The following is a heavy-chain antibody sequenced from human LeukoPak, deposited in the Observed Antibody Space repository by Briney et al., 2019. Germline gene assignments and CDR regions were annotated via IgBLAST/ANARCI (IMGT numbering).Heavy chain of an antibody. CDR3: AKDLRGRAAPGYYFDY. V-gene: IGHV3-23*01. CDR1: GFTFSSYA. D-gene: IGHD3-16*01. CDR2: ISGSGGST. Sequence: PGGSLRLSCAASGFTFSSYAMSWVRQAPGKGLEWVSAISGSGGSTYYADSVRGRFTISRDNSKNTLYLQMNSLRAEDTAAYYCAKDLRGRAAPGYYFDYWGQGTLVTVSS. J-gene: IGHJ4*02.